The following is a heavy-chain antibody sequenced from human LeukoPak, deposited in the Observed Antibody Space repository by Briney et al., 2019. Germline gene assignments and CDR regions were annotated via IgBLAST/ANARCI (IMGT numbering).Heavy chain of an antibody. Sequence: GASVKVSCKASGYTFTSYDINWVRQATGQGLAWMGWMNPNSGTTGYAQKFQGRVTMTRNTSISTAYMELSSLGSEDTAVYYCARMEGPHDYWGQGTLVTVSS. D-gene: IGHD1-1*01. J-gene: IGHJ4*02. CDR3: ARMEGPHDY. CDR1: GYTFTSYD. CDR2: MNPNSGTT. V-gene: IGHV1-8*01.